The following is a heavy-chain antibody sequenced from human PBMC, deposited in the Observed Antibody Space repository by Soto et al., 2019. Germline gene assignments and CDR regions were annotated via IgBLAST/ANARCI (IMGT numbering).Heavy chain of an antibody. D-gene: IGHD1-26*01. CDR2: ISYDGSNK. CDR3: AKAQTLGGSDY. J-gene: IGHJ4*02. V-gene: IGHV3-30*18. CDR1: GFTFSSYG. Sequence: QVQLVESGGGVVQPGRSLRLSCAASGFTFSSYGMHWVRQAPGKGLEWVAVISYDGSNKYYADSVKGRFTISRDNSKNTLYLQMNSLRAEDTAVYYCAKAQTLGGSDYWGQGTLVTVSS.